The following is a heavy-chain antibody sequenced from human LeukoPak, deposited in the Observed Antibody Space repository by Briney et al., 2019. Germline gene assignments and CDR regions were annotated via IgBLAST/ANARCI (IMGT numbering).Heavy chain of an antibody. J-gene: IGHJ5*02. D-gene: IGHD2-2*01. CDR1: GYTFTSYD. V-gene: IGHV1-8*02. Sequence: ASVKVSCKASGYTFTSYDINWVRQATGQGLEWMGWMNPNSGNTGYAQKFQGRVTMTRNTSISTAYMELSSLRSEDTAVYYCARVPVVVPADTRDRLDMWFDPWGQGTLVTVYS. CDR2: MNPNSGNT. CDR3: ARVPVVVPADTRDRLDMWFDP.